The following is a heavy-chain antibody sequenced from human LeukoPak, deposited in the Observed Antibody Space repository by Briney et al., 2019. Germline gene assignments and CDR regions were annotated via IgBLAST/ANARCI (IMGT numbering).Heavy chain of an antibody. CDR3: ARDAGPYYYDSKGYFDY. Sequence: SETLSLTCTVSGGSISSYYWSWIRQPPGKGLEWIGYIYHSGSTNYNPSLKSRVTISVDTSKNQFSLKLSSVTAADTAVYYCARDAGPYYYDSKGYFDYWGQGTLVTVSS. CDR2: IYHSGST. J-gene: IGHJ4*02. V-gene: IGHV4-59*01. CDR1: GGSISSYY. D-gene: IGHD3-22*01.